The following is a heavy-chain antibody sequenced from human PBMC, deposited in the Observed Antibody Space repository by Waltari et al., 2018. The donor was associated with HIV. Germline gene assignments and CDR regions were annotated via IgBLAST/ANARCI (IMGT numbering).Heavy chain of an antibody. J-gene: IGHJ4*02. CDR1: GYTFTGYY. CDR3: ARDRTYSSSSHYGY. CDR2: INPNRGGT. D-gene: IGHD6-6*01. Sequence: QVQLVQSGAEVKKPGASVKVSCKASGYTFTGYYMHWVRQAPGQGLEWMGWINPNRGGTNYAQKFQGRVTMTRDTSISTAYMELSRLRSDDTAVYYCARDRTYSSSSHYGYWGQGTLVTVSS. V-gene: IGHV1-2*02.